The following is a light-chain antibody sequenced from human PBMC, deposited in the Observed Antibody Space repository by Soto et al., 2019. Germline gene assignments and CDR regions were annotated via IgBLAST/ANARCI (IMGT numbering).Light chain of an antibody. CDR2: SNN. J-gene: IGLJ2*01. CDR1: SSNIGSNT. V-gene: IGLV1-44*01. CDR3: AAWDDSLVV. Sequence: QSVLTQPPSASGTPGQRVTISCSGSSSNIGSNTVNWYQQLPGTDPKLLIYSNNQRPSGVPDRFSGSKSGTSASLAISGLQSEDEADYYCAAWDDSLVVFGGGTKLTVL.